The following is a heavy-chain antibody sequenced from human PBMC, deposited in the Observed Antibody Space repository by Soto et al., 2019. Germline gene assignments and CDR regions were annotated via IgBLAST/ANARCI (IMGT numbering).Heavy chain of an antibody. CDR3: ARGNLRRGAPDY. CDR1: GFTFGSSA. J-gene: IGHJ4*02. V-gene: IGHV1-58*02. D-gene: IGHD3-10*01. Sequence: SVKVSCKASGFTFGSSAIHWIRQTSGQGLEWIGWIVVNTGNTDYAQKFQDRVTMTRNTSTSTAYMELSSLRSEDTAVYYCARGNLRRGAPDYWGQGTLVTVSS. CDR2: IVVNTGNT.